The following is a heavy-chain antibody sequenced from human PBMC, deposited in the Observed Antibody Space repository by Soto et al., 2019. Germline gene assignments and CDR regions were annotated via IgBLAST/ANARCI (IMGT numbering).Heavy chain of an antibody. D-gene: IGHD3-22*01. V-gene: IGHV3-23*01. CDR2: ISGSGGST. CDR1: GFTFSSYA. Sequence: GGSLRLSCAASGFTFSSYAMSWVRQAPGKGLEWVSAISGSGGSTYYADSVKGRFTISRDNSKNTLYLQMNSLRAEDTAVYYCAKGRRYYDSSGYYSDYWGQGTLVTVSS. CDR3: AKGRRYYDSSGYYSDY. J-gene: IGHJ4*02.